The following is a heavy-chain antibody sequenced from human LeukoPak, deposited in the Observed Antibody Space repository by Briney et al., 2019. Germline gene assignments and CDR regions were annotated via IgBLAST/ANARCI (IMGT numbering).Heavy chain of an antibody. V-gene: IGHV3-7*01. D-gene: IGHD1-1*01. J-gene: IGHJ6*03. CDR3: ARDYESGGTYYYYYYYMDV. CDR2: IKQDGSEK. CDR1: GFTFSNYG. Sequence: PGGSLRLSCAASGFTFSNYGMHWVRRAPGKGLEWVANIKQDGSEKYYVDSVKGRFTISRDNAKNSLYLQMNSLRAEDTAVYYCARDYESGGTYYYYYYYMDVWGKGTTVTVSS.